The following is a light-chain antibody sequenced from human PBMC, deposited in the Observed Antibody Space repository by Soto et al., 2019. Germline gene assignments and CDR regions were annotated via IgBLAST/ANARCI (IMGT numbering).Light chain of an antibody. V-gene: IGLV2-8*01. CDR2: EVS. Sequence: QSALTQPPSASGSPGQSVTISCTGTSSDVGGYNYVSWYQQHPGKAPKLMIYEVSKRPPGVPDRFSGSKSGNTASLTVSGLQAEEEADYYGSSYAGSNNLVFGGGTKVTVL. CDR3: SSYAGSNNLV. CDR1: SSDVGGYNY. J-gene: IGLJ2*01.